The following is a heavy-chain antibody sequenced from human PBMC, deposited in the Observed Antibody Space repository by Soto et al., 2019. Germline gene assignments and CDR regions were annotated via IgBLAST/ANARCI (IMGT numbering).Heavy chain of an antibody. Sequence: EVQLLESGGGLVQPGGSLRLSCAAAGFTFRSYAMSWVRLAPGKGLEWVSTVNGGDAATYYADSVKGRFTISRDNSKNTVYLQMISLRVEDTAIYYCAKRGVAGTRYFEYWGQGTLVTVSS. D-gene: IGHD6-19*01. J-gene: IGHJ4*02. V-gene: IGHV3-23*01. CDR1: GFTFRSYA. CDR3: AKRGVAGTRYFEY. CDR2: VNGGDAAT.